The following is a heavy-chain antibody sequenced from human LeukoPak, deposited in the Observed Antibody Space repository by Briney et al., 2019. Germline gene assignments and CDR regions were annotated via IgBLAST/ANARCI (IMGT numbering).Heavy chain of an antibody. D-gene: IGHD3-22*01. J-gene: IGHJ4*02. Sequence: PSETLSLTCTVSGGSISSSSYYWGWIRQPPGKGPEWIGSIYYSGSTYYNPSLKSRVTISVDTSKNQFTLNLSSVTAADTAVYYCARGRRRRGYYYDSSGYTGFDYWGQGTLVTVSS. V-gene: IGHV4-39*01. CDR3: ARGRRRRGYYYDSSGYTGFDY. CDR2: IYYSGST. CDR1: GGSISSSSYY.